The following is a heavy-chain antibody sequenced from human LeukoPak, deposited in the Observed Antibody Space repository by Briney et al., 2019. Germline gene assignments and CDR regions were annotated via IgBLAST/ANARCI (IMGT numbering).Heavy chain of an antibody. Sequence: ASETLSLTCTVAGGSISSYYWSWIRQPAGKGPELIGRIYTSGSTHYNPYLKSRVSMSVDRSKNQFSLKLSSVTAADTAVYYCARESLDYLTKNFNFDYWGQGTLVPVSS. CDR3: ARESLDYLTKNFNFDY. J-gene: IGHJ4*02. V-gene: IGHV4-4*07. D-gene: IGHD3-16*01. CDR1: GGSISSYY. CDR2: IYTSGST.